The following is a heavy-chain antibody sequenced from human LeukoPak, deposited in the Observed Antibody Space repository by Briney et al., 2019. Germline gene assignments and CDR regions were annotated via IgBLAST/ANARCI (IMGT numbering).Heavy chain of an antibody. CDR2: IYTSGST. CDR1: GGSISSGSYY. Sequence: PSETLSLTCTVSGGSISSGSYYWSWIRQPAGKGLEWIGRIYTSGSTNYNPSLKSRVTISVDTSKNQFSLKLSSVTAADTAIYYCARNGDRCLDYWGRGTLVTVSS. J-gene: IGHJ4*02. V-gene: IGHV4-61*02. D-gene: IGHD7-27*01. CDR3: ARNGDRCLDY.